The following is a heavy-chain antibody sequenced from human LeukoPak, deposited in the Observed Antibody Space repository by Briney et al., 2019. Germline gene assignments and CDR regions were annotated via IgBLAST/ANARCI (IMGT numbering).Heavy chain of an antibody. D-gene: IGHD4-11*01. V-gene: IGHV4-59*01. Sequence: SETLSLTCTVSGGSITNYYWTWIRQPPGKGLKWIGYIHYSGSTNYNPSLKSRVTISVDTSKNQFSLKLSSVTAADTAVYYCARASVTYYYYYYMDVWGKGTTVTVSS. CDR3: ARASVTYYYYYYMDV. CDR2: IHYSGST. CDR1: GGSITNYY. J-gene: IGHJ6*03.